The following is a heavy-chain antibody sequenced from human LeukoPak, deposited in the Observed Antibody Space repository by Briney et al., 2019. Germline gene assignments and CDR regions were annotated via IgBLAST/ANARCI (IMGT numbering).Heavy chain of an antibody. CDR2: IYYSGST. V-gene: IGHV4-59*12. Sequence: SETLSLTCTVSGGSISSYYWSWIRQPPGKGLEWIGYIYYSGSTNYNPSLKSRVTISVDTSKNQFSLQLNSVTPEDTAVYYCARDLGQRWELRGFDPWGQGTLVTVSS. J-gene: IGHJ5*02. CDR3: ARDLGQRWELRGFDP. CDR1: GGSISSYY. D-gene: IGHD1-26*01.